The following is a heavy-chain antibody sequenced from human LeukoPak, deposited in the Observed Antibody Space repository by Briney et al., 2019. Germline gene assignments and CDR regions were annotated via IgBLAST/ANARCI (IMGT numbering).Heavy chain of an antibody. J-gene: IGHJ4*02. Sequence: GGSLRLSCAASGYTFNSYAMSWVRQAPGKGLEWVSAISGSGGSTYHADSVKGRFTISRDNSKNTLYLQMNSLRAEDTALYYCAKEPASGSCFDYWGQGTLVTVSS. CDR1: GYTFNSYA. V-gene: IGHV3-23*01. CDR2: ISGSGGST. D-gene: IGHD3-10*01. CDR3: AKEPASGSCFDY.